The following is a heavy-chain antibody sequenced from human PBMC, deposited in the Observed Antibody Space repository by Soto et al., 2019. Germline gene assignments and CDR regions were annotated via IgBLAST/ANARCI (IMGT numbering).Heavy chain of an antibody. Sequence: SETLSLTCTVSGGSISSGGYYWSWIRQYPGKGLEWIGYIYHSGSTFYNPSLKSRVTISVDTSKNHFSLKLNSVTAADTAVYYGARDQRGYGDYIDYWGQGNLVTVSS. V-gene: IGHV4-31*03. CDR2: IYHSGST. CDR1: GGSISSGGYY. D-gene: IGHD4-17*01. CDR3: ARDQRGYGDYIDY. J-gene: IGHJ4*02.